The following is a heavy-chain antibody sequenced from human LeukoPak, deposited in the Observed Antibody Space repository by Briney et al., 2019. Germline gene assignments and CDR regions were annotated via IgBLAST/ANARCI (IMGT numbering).Heavy chain of an antibody. J-gene: IGHJ6*03. CDR1: GGFISSSSYY. CDR2: IYYSGST. V-gene: IGHV4-39*01. CDR3: ARCMVRGNFYYMDV. Sequence: SGTLSLTCTVSGGFISSSSYYWGWIRQPPGKGLEWIGSIYYSGSTYYNPSLKSRVTISVDTSKNQFSLKLSSVTAADTAVYYCARCMVRGNFYYMDVWGKGTTVTVSS. D-gene: IGHD3-10*01.